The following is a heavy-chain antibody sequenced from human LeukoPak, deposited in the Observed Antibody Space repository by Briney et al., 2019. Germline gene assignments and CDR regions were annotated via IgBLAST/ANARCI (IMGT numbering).Heavy chain of an antibody. CDR2: IGSSGGST. V-gene: IGHV3-23*01. J-gene: IGHJ6*04. Sequence: GGSLRLSCGASGFTFSAYAMSWVRQAPGKGLEWVSGIGSSGGSTYYADSVKGRLTISRDNSKNTLYLQMNSLGAEDAAVYYCATKGEGMDVWGKGTTVTVSS. CDR3: ATKGEGMDV. CDR1: GFTFSAYA.